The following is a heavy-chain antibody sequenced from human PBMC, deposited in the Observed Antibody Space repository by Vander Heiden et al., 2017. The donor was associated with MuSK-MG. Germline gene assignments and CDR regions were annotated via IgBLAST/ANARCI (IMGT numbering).Heavy chain of an antibody. J-gene: IGHJ4*02. D-gene: IGHD6-6*01. CDR1: GFSFDTRGVG. V-gene: IGHV2-5*02. CDR3: AHRSIATAGGFGF. CDR2: IFGDDDK. Sequence: QITLKESGPTLVKPTQTLTLTCTFSGFSFDTRGVGVGWIRQPPGKALEWLALIFGDDDKPYSPSLRSRLTITKDTSKNLVVLTMTNMGPEDTATYYCAHRSIATAGGFGFWGQGIPVTVSS.